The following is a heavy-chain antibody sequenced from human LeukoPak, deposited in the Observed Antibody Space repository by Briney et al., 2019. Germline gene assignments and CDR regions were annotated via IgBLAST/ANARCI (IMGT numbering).Heavy chain of an antibody. Sequence: ASVKVSCMASGYTFTGYYMLWVRPAPGQGLEWMGRINPKSGGTNYAQKFQGRVTMTRDTSISTAYMELSRLRSDDTAVYYCARVPDPGIVVVPAAIRGFDYWGQGTLVTVSS. CDR3: ARVPDPGIVVVPAAIRGFDY. V-gene: IGHV1-2*06. CDR2: INPKSGGT. D-gene: IGHD2-2*02. J-gene: IGHJ4*02. CDR1: GYTFTGYY.